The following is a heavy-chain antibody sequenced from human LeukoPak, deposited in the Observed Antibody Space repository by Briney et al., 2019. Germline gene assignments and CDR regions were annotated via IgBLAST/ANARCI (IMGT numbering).Heavy chain of an antibody. D-gene: IGHD2-8*01. CDR3: VCPMVYTLK. CDR1: GYTFTAYY. CDR2: INPNSGGT. V-gene: IGHV1-2*02. Sequence: GASVKVSCKASGYTFTAYYIHWVRQAPGQGLEWMGWINPNSGGTNYAQRYQGRVTMTSDTSISTAYMELSRLTSDDAAVYYCVCPMVYTLKWGQGTLVTVSS. J-gene: IGHJ4*02.